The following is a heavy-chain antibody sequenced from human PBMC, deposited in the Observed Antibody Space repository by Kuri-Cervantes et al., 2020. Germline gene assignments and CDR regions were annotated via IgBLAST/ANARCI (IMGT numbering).Heavy chain of an antibody. D-gene: IGHD6-19*01. V-gene: IGHV3-48*02. CDR1: GFTFSSYS. CDR3: ARGHSSGWYRGSNYGMDV. Sequence: GESLKISCAASGFTFSSYSMNWVRQAPGKGLEWVSYISQSSSTIYYPDSVRGRFTISRDDAKNSLYLQMNSLRDEDTAVYYCARGHSSGWYRGSNYGMDVWGQGTTVTVSS. CDR2: ISQSSSTI. J-gene: IGHJ6*02.